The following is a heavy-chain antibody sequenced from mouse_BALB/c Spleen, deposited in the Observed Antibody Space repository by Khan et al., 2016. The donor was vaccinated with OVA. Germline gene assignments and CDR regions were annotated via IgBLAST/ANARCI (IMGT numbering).Heavy chain of an antibody. CDR2: ISCYNGST. Sequence: LVKTGASAKISCKASGYSFTGYYMHWVQQSHGKSLEWIGYISCYNGSTTYNQKFKGKATFTVDTSSSTVYMQFNSLTSEDSAVYYYARGDYYGSSSFAYWGQGTLVTVSA. J-gene: IGHJ3*01. D-gene: IGHD1-1*01. V-gene: IGHV1S34*01. CDR3: ARGDYYGSSSFAY. CDR1: GYSFTGYY.